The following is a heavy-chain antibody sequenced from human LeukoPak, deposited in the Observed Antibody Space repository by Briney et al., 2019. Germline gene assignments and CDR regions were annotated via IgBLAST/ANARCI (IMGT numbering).Heavy chain of an antibody. D-gene: IGHD3-9*01. V-gene: IGHV3-11*01. J-gene: IGHJ6*02. CDR1: GFTFRDYN. Sequence: PGGSLRLSCAASGFTFRDYNMNWVRQAPGKGLEWVSYITDSGSTIHYADSVNGRFTISRDNAKNSLYLQMNSLRAEDSAVYYCARSIGLTGGGVDVWGRGATVTVSS. CDR3: ARSIGLTGGGVDV. CDR2: ITDSGSTI.